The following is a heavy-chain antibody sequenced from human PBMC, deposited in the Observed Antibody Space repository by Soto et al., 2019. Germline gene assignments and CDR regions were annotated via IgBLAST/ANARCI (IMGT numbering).Heavy chain of an antibody. Sequence: GGSLRLSCAASRFTSSTYEMNWVRQAPGKGLEWVSYISTSGSTVYYADSVKGRSTISRDNTRNSLYLQMNSLRDEDTALYYCVRYCSTTLCNGVATRTFDYWGQGTLVTVSS. J-gene: IGHJ4*02. V-gene: IGHV3-48*03. CDR1: RFTSSTYE. CDR3: VRYCSTTLCNGVATRTFDY. D-gene: IGHD2-2*01. CDR2: ISTSGSTV.